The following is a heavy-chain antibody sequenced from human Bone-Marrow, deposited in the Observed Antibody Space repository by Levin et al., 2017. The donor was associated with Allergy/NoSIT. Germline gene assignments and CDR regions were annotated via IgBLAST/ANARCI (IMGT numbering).Heavy chain of an antibody. Sequence: SETLSLTCAVNGGSFSGFYWTWLRQTPGKGLEWIGEINQSGSTKYNPSLKSRGTISIDTSKNHFSLKLTSATAADTAVYYCARNVGGSSRRLCDAWGQGTLVTVSS. V-gene: IGHV4-34*01. CDR3: ARNVGGSSRRLCDA. D-gene: IGHD3-16*02. CDR2: INQSGST. J-gene: IGHJ5*02. CDR1: GGSFSGFY.